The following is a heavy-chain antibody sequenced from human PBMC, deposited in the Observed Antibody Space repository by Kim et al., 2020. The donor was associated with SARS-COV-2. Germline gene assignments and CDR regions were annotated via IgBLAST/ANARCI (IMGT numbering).Heavy chain of an antibody. J-gene: IGHJ4*02. CDR2: IKQDGSEK. Sequence: GGSLRLSCAASGFTFSSYWMSWVRQAPGKGLEWVANIKQDGSEKYYVDSVKGRFTISRDNAKNSLYLQMNSLRAEDTAVYYCARVSSPHYYDSSGYLDYWGQGTLVTVSS. CDR3: ARVSSPHYYDSSGYLDY. V-gene: IGHV3-7*01. CDR1: GFTFSSYW. D-gene: IGHD3-22*01.